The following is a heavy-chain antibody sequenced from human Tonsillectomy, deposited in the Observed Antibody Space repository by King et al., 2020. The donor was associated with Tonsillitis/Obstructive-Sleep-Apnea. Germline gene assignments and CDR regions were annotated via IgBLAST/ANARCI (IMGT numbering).Heavy chain of an antibody. Sequence: VQLVESGGGVVQPGRSLRLSCAASGFTFRTSGMHWVRQAPGKGLEWVSIIWNDEITRYYADSLKGRFTISRDNSKNTLYLNMNSLRAEDTAVYYCARDGPHYDVDIWGQGTMVTVSS. V-gene: IGHV3-33*01. D-gene: IGHD3-3*01. CDR1: GFTFRTSG. CDR3: ARDGPHYDVDI. J-gene: IGHJ3*02. CDR2: IWNDEITR.